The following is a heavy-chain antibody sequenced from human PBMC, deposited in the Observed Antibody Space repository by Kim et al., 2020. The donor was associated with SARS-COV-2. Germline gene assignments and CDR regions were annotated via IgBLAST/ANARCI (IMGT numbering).Heavy chain of an antibody. CDR1: GHLFDNFR. CDR2: IYPGDSDT. D-gene: IGHD5-12*01. Sequence: GESLKISCKGSGHLFDNFRIAWVRQMPGKGLEWMGIIYPGDSDTRYNPSFQGQVTISADKSITTAYLHWSSLKASDTAMYFCARSRTPNGYNAFDIWGQGTMVTVSS. V-gene: IGHV5-51*01. CDR3: ARSRTPNGYNAFDI. J-gene: IGHJ3*02.